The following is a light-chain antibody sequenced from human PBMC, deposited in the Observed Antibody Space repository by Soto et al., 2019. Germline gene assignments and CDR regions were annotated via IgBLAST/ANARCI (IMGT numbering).Light chain of an antibody. CDR3: QHTNSFRAFT. CDR2: AAS. Sequence: DIQMTQSPSSVSASVGDRVTITCRASQSISTYLAWYQQEPGKAPKLLIYAASRLQSGVPSRFSGSGSGTDFTLTISSRHVEDFEIDFYQHTNSFRAFTFGGGTKVEI. CDR1: QSISTY. V-gene: IGKV1-12*01. J-gene: IGKJ4*01.